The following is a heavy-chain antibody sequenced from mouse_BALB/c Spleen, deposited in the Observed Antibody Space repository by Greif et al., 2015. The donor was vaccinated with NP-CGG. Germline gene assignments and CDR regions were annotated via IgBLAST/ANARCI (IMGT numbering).Heavy chain of an antibody. Sequence: EVQRVESGAELVKPGASVKLSCTASGFNIKDTYMHWVKQRPEQGLEWIGRIDPANGNTKYDPKFQGKATITADTSSNTAYLQLSSLTSEDTAVYYCASIPVVATDYYAMDYWGQGTSVTVSS. D-gene: IGHD1-1*01. J-gene: IGHJ4*01. CDR2: IDPANGNT. CDR1: GFNIKDTY. V-gene: IGHV14-3*02. CDR3: ASIPVVATDYYAMDY.